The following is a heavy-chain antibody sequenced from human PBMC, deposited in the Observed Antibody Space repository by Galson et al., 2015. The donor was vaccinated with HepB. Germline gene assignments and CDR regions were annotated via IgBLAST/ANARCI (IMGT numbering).Heavy chain of an antibody. D-gene: IGHD3-9*01. V-gene: IGHV3-33*01. CDR2: IWYDGSNK. J-gene: IGHJ4*02. CDR1: GFTFSSYG. Sequence: SLRLSCAASGFTFSSYGMHWVRQAPGKGLEWVAVIWYDGSNKYYADSVKGRFTISRDNSKNTPYLQMNSLRAEDTAVYYCARGSGYYNYYFDYWGQGTLVTVSS. CDR3: ARGSGYYNYYFDY.